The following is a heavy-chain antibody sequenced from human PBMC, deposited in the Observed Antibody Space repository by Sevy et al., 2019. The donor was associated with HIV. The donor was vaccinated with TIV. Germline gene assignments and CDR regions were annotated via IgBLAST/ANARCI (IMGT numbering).Heavy chain of an antibody. V-gene: IGHV4-39*01. D-gene: IGHD3-22*01. CDR1: GDSIRSSVHF. J-gene: IGHJ3*02. CDR3: ARHCLHYFDNTGYGEAFDI. Sequence: SETLSLTCTVSGDSIRSSVHFWAWIRQPPGKGLQWLGSIHHRCDSYYNPSLRSRVTISVDTSKNQVSLNLNSMTAADTAVYFCARHCLHYFDNTGYGEAFDIWGQGSLVTVSS. CDR2: IHHRCDS.